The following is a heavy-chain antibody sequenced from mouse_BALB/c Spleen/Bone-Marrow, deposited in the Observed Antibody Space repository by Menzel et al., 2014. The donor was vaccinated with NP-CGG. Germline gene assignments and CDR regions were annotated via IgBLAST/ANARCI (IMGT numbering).Heavy chain of an antibody. D-gene: IGHD1-1*01. V-gene: IGHV1-15*01. CDR3: TRYGSSAY. CDR1: GYTFTDYE. CDR2: IDPETGGT. Sequence: QVQLKDSGAELVRPGASVTLSCKTSGYTFTDYEMHWVKQTPVHGLEWIGVIDPETGGTAYNLKFKGKATLTADKSSSTAYMELRSPTTEDSAVYYCTRYGSSAYWGQGTLVTVSA. J-gene: IGHJ3*01.